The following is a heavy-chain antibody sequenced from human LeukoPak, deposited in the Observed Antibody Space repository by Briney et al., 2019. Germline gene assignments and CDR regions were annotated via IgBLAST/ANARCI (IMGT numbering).Heavy chain of an antibody. D-gene: IGHD1-26*01. CDR3: ARGPGAYYYFDY. J-gene: IGHJ4*02. Sequence: PSETLSLTCAVYGGSFSGYYWSWIRQPPGKGLEWIGEINHSGSTNYNPSLKSRVTISVDTSKNQFSLKLSSVTAADTAVYYCARGPGAYYYFDYWGQGTLVTVSS. CDR2: INHSGST. CDR1: GGSFSGYY. V-gene: IGHV4-34*01.